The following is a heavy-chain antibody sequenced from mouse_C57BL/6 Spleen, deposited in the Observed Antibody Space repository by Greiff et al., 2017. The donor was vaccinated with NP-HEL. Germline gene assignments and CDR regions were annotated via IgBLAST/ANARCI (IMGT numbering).Heavy chain of an antibody. CDR1: GYSFTGYY. Sequence: EVKLMESGPELVKPGASVKISCKASGYSFTGYYMNWVKQSPEKSLEWIGEINPSTGGTTYNQKFMAKATLTVDKSSSTAYMQLKSLTSEDSAVYYCARLGVGYFDYWGQGTTLTVSS. CDR2: INPSTGGT. CDR3: ARLGVGYFDY. D-gene: IGHD2-14*01. V-gene: IGHV1-42*01. J-gene: IGHJ2*01.